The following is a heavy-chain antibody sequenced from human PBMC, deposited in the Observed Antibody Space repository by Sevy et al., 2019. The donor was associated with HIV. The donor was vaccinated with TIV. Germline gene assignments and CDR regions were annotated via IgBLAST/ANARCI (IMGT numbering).Heavy chain of an antibody. V-gene: IGHV3-48*02. CDR3: SRHVTNVVQRISTRAFDI. Sequence: GGSLRLSCAASVFTFSNYSMTWVRQAPGKGLEWISYISSSSRTIYNADSVKGRFTISRDNAKNSLYLQMNSLRDEDTAVYYCSRHVTNVVQRISTRAFDIWGQGTMVTVSS. D-gene: IGHD2-21*01. J-gene: IGHJ3*02. CDR1: VFTFSNYS. CDR2: ISSSSRTI.